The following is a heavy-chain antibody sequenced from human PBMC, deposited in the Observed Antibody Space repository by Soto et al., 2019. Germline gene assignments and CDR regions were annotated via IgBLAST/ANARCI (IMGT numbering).Heavy chain of an antibody. Sequence: QLQLQESGPGLVKPSETLSLTCTVSGGSISSSSYYWGWIRQPPGKGLEWIGSIYYSGSTYYNPSLKSRVTLSVDTSKNQFSLKLSSVTAADTAVYYCASLYSGYDPDYWGQGTLVTVSS. D-gene: IGHD5-12*01. V-gene: IGHV4-39*01. CDR2: IYYSGST. CDR1: GGSISSSSYY. CDR3: ASLYSGYDPDY. J-gene: IGHJ4*02.